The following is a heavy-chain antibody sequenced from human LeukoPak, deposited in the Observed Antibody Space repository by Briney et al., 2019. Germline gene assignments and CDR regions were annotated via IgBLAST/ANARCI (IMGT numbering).Heavy chain of an antibody. Sequence: SGRSLRLSCAASGFTLDDYAMRWVRQAPGKGLEWVSGISWNSVNIGYADSVKGRFTISRDNAKNSLYLQMNSLRAEDMALYYCAKGTMIVVAVGDYFDYWGQGTLVTVSS. CDR3: AKGTMIVVAVGDYFDY. CDR2: ISWNSVNI. V-gene: IGHV3-9*03. CDR1: GFTLDDYA. D-gene: IGHD3-22*01. J-gene: IGHJ4*02.